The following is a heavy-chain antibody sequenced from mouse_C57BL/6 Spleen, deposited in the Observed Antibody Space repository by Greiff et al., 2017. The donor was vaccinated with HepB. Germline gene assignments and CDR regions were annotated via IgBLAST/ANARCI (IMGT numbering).Heavy chain of an antibody. J-gene: IGHJ3*01. CDR1: GFNIKDYY. V-gene: IGHV14-1*01. D-gene: IGHD2-2*01. CDR3: TGGVTTTEFAY. CDR2: IDPEDGDT. Sequence: EVKLMESGAELVRPGASVKLSCTASGFNIKDYYMHWVKQRPEQGLEWIGRIDPEDGDTEYAPKFQGKATMTADTSSNTAYLQLSSLTSEDTAVYYCTGGVTTTEFAYWGQGTLVTVSA.